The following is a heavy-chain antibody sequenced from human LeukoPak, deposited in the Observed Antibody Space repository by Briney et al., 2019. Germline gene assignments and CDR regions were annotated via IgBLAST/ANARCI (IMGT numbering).Heavy chain of an antibody. D-gene: IGHD1-26*01. CDR2: ISYDGSNK. Sequence: PGGSLRLSCAASGFTFSSYGMHWVRQAPGRGLEWVAVISYDGSNKYYADSVKGRFTISRDNSKNTLYLQMNSLRAEDTAVYYCARDNSVGDVAWWFDPWGQGTLVSVSS. CDR1: GFTFSSYG. V-gene: IGHV3-30*03. CDR3: ARDNSVGDVAWWFDP. J-gene: IGHJ5*02.